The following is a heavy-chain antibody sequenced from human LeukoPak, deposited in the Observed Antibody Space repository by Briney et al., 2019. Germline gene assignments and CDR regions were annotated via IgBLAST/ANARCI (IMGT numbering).Heavy chain of an antibody. Sequence: SETLSLTCTVSGYSISSGYYWGWIRQPPGKGLEWIGSIYHSGSTYYNPSLKSRVTISVDTSKNQFSLKLSSVTAADTAVYYCARAAFWSGHDYWGQGTLVTVSS. J-gene: IGHJ4*02. V-gene: IGHV4-38-2*02. CDR2: IYHSGST. CDR1: GYSISSGYY. CDR3: ARAAFWSGHDY. D-gene: IGHD3-3*01.